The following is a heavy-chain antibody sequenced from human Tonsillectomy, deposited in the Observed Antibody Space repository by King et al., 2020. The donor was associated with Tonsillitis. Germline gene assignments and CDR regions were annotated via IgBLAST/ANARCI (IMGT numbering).Heavy chain of an antibody. Sequence: VQLQESGPGLVKPSEPLSLTCTISGYSISSGYYWGWIRQPPGKGLEWIGCIYHSGSTYYNPSLKSRVTISVDTSKNQFSLKLSSVTAADTAVYYCSRPSEDFSYGGVFDYWGQGTLVTVSS. D-gene: IGHD5-18*01. CDR2: IYHSGST. J-gene: IGHJ4*02. CDR1: GYSISSGYY. CDR3: SRPSEDFSYGGVFDY. V-gene: IGHV4-38-2*02.